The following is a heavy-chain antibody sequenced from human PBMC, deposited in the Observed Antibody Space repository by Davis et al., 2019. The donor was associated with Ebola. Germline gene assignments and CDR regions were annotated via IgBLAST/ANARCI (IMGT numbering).Heavy chain of an antibody. Sequence: PSETLSLTCTVSGGSISSYYWSWIRQPPGKGLEWIGYIYYSGSTNYNPSLKSRVTISIDTSKGQFSLKLTSATAADTAVYYCTKDGGRSWGQGTLVTVSS. D-gene: IGHD3-16*01. CDR1: GGSISSYY. J-gene: IGHJ5*02. V-gene: IGHV4-59*01. CDR2: IYYSGST. CDR3: TKDGGRS.